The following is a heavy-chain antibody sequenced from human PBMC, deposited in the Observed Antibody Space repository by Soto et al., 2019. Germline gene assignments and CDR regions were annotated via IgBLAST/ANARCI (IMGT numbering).Heavy chain of an antibody. V-gene: IGHV3-23*01. CDR3: ATYGHHLMDS. Sequence: EVHLLESGGGLVQPGGSLRLSCAASGFTFSNYAMKWVRQAPGKGLEWVSVIGNGGDGIHYADSVKGRFTISRDNSKNTVNLQMNSLRAEDTAVYYCATYGHHLMDSWGQGTLVTVSS. CDR2: IGNGGDGI. D-gene: IGHD4-17*01. J-gene: IGHJ4*02. CDR1: GFTFSNYA.